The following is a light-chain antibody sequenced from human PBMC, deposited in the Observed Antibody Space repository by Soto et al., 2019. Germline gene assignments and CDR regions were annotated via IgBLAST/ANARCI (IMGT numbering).Light chain of an antibody. CDR3: TSYAGSNNVI. CDR1: SSDVGAYNY. V-gene: IGLV2-8*01. Sequence: QSVLTQPPSASGSPGQSVTISCTGTSSDVGAYNYVSWYQHHPGKAPKLLIYEVYKRASGVPDRFSGFKSGNTASLLVSGLQAEDEADYYFTSYAGSNNVIFGGGTKLTVL. J-gene: IGLJ2*01. CDR2: EVY.